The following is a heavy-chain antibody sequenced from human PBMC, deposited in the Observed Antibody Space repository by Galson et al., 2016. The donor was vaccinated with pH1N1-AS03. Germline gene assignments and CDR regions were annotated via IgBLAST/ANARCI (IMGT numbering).Heavy chain of an antibody. D-gene: IGHD6-19*01. CDR2: IIGAGGVP. Sequence: SLRLSCAASGFTFSIYAMSWVRQAPGKGLEWVASIIGAGGVPYYAGSVKGRFAVSRDTSENTVYLQLDRLRAEDTAVYYCAKVKEAVADRRGYFFDDWGQGTLVTVSS. CDR1: GFTFSIYA. V-gene: IGHV3-23*01. CDR3: AKVKEAVADRRGYFFDD. J-gene: IGHJ4*02.